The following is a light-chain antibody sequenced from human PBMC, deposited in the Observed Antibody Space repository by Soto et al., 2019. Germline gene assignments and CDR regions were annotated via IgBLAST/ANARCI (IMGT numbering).Light chain of an antibody. CDR3: QQATSSRGET. J-gene: IGKJ1*01. CDR2: GAS. V-gene: IGKV1-12*01. Sequence: DIQMTQSPSSVSASVGDRVTITCRASQDIRKWLAWYQQRPGKAPNLLIYGASNLQNGVSSRFSGSGPGTEFTLTIISLQPEDFATYYCQQATSSRGETFGQGTRVE. CDR1: QDIRKW.